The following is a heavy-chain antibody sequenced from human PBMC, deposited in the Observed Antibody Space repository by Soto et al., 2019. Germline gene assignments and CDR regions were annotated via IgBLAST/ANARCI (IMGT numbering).Heavy chain of an antibody. CDR3: AEEEATTTPRWLDP. CDR2: IHSSGTT. CDR1: GGSINIYF. J-gene: IGHJ5*02. Sequence: PSETLSLTCTVSGGSINIYFWSWIRQPPGKVLEWIGYIHSSGTTNYNPSLKSRVTISVATSKNQFSLKLSSVTAADTAVFYCAEEEATTTPRWLDPWGQGTLVTVSS. V-gene: IGHV4-59*03. D-gene: IGHD1-1*01.